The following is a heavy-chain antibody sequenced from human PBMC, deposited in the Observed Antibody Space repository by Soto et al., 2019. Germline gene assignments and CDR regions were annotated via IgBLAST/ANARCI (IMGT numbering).Heavy chain of an antibody. CDR2: INSGGRT. V-gene: IGHV4-30-4*01. CDR1: GGSITSSDSY. Sequence: PSETLSLTCTVSGGSITSSDSYWSWIRQPPGKGLEWIGYINSGGRTYYNSSLKSRLIFSLDTSKNQFSLRLSSINAADTAVYFCASFSALGKDYAVDVWGQGTTVT. CDR3: ASFSALGKDYAVDV. J-gene: IGHJ6*02. D-gene: IGHD3-3*02.